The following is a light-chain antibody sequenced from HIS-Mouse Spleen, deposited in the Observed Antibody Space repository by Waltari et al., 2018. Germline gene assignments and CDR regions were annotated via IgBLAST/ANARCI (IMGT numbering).Light chain of an antibody. J-gene: IGLJ2*01. CDR3: CSYAGSSTLV. V-gene: IGLV2-23*01. CDR1: SSDVGSYNL. Sequence: QSALTQPASVSGSPGQSITISCTGTSSDVGSYNLVSWYQQHPGKAPKLMIYEGSKRPSGVSKRFSGSKSGNTASLTIAGRQAEDEADYYCCSYAGSSTLVFGGGTKLTVL. CDR2: EGS.